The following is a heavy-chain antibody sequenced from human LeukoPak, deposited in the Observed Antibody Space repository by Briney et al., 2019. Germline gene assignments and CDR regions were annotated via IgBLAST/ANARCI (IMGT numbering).Heavy chain of an antibody. V-gene: IGHV3-23*01. D-gene: IGHD6-13*01. CDR3: AKDSPKTRSSWYSFDY. Sequence: GGSLRLSCAASEFTFSSYAMSWVRQAPGKGLEWVSAISGSGGSTYYADSVKGRFTISRDNSKNTLYLQMNSLRAEDTAVYYCAKDSPKTRSSWYSFDYWGQGTLVTVSS. J-gene: IGHJ4*02. CDR1: EFTFSSYA. CDR2: ISGSGGST.